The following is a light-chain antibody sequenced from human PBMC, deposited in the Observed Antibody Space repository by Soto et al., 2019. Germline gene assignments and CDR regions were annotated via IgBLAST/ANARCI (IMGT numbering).Light chain of an antibody. V-gene: IGKV3-20*01. CDR1: QSVSSTY. J-gene: IGKJ1*01. Sequence: EVVLTQSPGTLSLSPGERATLSCRASQSVSSTYLAWYQQRPGQAPRLLIYGASTRATDIPDRISGSGSGTDFTLTVSRLEPEDFAVYYCQHYGSTQWSFGQGTKVEIK. CDR2: GAS. CDR3: QHYGSTQWS.